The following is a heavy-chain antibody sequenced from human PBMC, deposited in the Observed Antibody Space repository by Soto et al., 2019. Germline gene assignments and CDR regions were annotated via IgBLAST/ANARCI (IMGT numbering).Heavy chain of an antibody. V-gene: IGHV3-74*01. J-gene: IGHJ6*02. CDR2: IKYDGSNT. CDR3: ARGIRNYYGMDV. Sequence: EVQLVESGGGLVQPGGSLRLSCAASGFTFSSYWMHWVRQAPGKGLVWVSRIKYDGSNTNYADSVRGRFSISRDNAENTVYLQINSLRAEDTAIYYCARGIRNYYGMDVWGQGTTVTVSS. CDR1: GFTFSSYW. D-gene: IGHD5-18*01.